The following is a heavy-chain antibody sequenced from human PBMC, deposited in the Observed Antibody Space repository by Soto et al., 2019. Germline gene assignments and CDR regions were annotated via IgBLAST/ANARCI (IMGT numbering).Heavy chain of an antibody. J-gene: IGHJ5*02. CDR2: IIPIFGTT. D-gene: IGHD3-10*01. V-gene: IGHV1-69*01. CDR3: ARVSRDRNYRNYYGSETTVLKWFDP. Sequence: QVQLVQSGAEVNKPGSSVKVSCKTSGGTFITYGISWVRQAPGQGLDWMGGIIPIFGTTNYAQKFQGRVTITADEYTSTAYMELSRLRFEDTAVYYCARVSRDRNYRNYYGSETTVLKWFDPWGQGTLVTVSS. CDR1: GGTFITYG.